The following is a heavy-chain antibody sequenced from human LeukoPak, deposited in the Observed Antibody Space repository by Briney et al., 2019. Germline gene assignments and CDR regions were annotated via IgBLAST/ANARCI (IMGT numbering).Heavy chain of an antibody. J-gene: IGHJ1*01. CDR2: INHSGST. Sequence: SETLSLTCAVYGGSFSGHYWSWIRQPPGKGLEWIGEINHSGSTNYNPSLKSRVTISVDTSKNQSSLKLSSVTAADTAVYYCARGRVDSSGYYYRSPAKYFQHWGQGTLVTVSS. D-gene: IGHD3-22*01. V-gene: IGHV4-34*01. CDR1: GGSFSGHY. CDR3: ARGRVDSSGYYYRSPAKYFQH.